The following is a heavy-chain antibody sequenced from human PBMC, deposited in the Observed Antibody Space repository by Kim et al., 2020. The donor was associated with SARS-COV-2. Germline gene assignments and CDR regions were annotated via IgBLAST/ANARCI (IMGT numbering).Heavy chain of an antibody. J-gene: IGHJ4*02. D-gene: IGHD3-9*01. CDR3: ARMGGLTGYYQY. Sequence: YYSTSLKTRLTISKDTSKNQVVLTMTNMDPVDTATYYCARMGGLTGYYQYWGQGTLVTVSS. V-gene: IGHV2-70*01.